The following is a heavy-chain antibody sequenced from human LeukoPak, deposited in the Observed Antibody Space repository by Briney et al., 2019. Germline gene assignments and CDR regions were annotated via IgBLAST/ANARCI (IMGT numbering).Heavy chain of an antibody. V-gene: IGHV4-59*01. J-gene: IGHJ4*02. Sequence: PSETLSLTCTASGGSTSSYYWSWIRQPPGKGLEWIGYIYYSGSTNYNPSLKSRVTISVDTSKNQFSLKLSSVTAADTAVYYCARDHAYGSGSPTLDYWGQGTLVTVSS. CDR2: IYYSGST. CDR3: ARDHAYGSGSPTLDY. CDR1: GGSTSSYY. D-gene: IGHD3-10*01.